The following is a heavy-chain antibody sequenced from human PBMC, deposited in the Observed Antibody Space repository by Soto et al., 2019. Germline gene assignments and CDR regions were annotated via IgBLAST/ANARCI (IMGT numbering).Heavy chain of an antibody. V-gene: IGHV4-30-2*01. CDR3: ARLISRPYGDYFDY. Sequence: SETLSLTCAVSGGSISSGGYSWSWIRQPPGKGLEWIGYIYHSGSTYYNPSLKSRVTISVDRSKNQFSLKLSSVTAADTAVYYCARLISRPYGDYFDYWGQGTLVTVSS. CDR2: IYHSGST. CDR1: GGSISSGGYS. D-gene: IGHD4-17*01. J-gene: IGHJ4*02.